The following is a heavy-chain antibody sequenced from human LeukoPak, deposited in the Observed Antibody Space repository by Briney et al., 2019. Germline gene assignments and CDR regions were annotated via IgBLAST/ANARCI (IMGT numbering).Heavy chain of an antibody. V-gene: IGHV3-73*01. Sequence: GGSLRLSCAASGFTFSGSAMHWVRQASGKGLEWVGRIRSKANSYATAYAASVKGRFTISRDDSKNTACLQMNSLKTEDTAVYYCTSPSGRGVQNWFDPWGQGTLVTVSS. CDR1: GFTFSGSA. CDR3: TSPSGRGVQNWFDP. CDR2: IRSKANSYAT. J-gene: IGHJ5*02. D-gene: IGHD3-10*01.